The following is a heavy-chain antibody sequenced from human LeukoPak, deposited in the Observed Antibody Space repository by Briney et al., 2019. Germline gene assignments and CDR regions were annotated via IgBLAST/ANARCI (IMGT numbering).Heavy chain of an antibody. CDR3: ARDSSTVTTRHFDY. CDR2: IYYSGST. CDR1: VGSISSSSYY. V-gene: IGHV4-39*02. J-gene: IGHJ4*02. Sequence: PSETLSLTCTVSVGSISSSSYYWGWIRQPPGNGLEWIGSIYYSGSTYYNPSLKSRVTVAVDTSKNQFSLRLSSVTAADTAVYYCARDSSTVTTRHFDYWGQGTLVTVSS. D-gene: IGHD4-17*01.